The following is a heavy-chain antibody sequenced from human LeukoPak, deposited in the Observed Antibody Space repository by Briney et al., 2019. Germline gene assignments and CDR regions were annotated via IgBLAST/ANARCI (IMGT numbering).Heavy chain of an antibody. V-gene: IGHV6-1*01. CDR1: GDSVSSNSAA. J-gene: IGHJ3*02. CDR3: ARDEGNIVGASNAFDI. CDR2: TYYRSKRYN. Sequence: SQTLSLTCAISGDSVSSNSAAWNWIRQSPSRGLEWLGRTYYRSKRYNDYAVSVKSRITINPDTSKNQFSLQLNSVTPEDTAVYYCARDEGNIVGASNAFDIWGQGTMVTVSS. D-gene: IGHD1-26*01.